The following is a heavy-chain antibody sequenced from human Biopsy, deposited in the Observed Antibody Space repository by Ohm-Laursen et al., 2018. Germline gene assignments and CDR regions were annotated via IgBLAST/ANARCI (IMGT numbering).Heavy chain of an antibody. J-gene: IGHJ4*02. Sequence: SVKVSCKASGYTFTDYRLYWVRQAPGQGLDLMGWIDPNTGYTDYPQKFQGRVTMTSDTSIDTSYMELSSLTSGDSAVYYCALEEPFDYWGQGTLVTVSS. CDR3: ALEEPFDY. CDR1: GYTFTDYR. CDR2: IDPNTGYT. D-gene: IGHD3-3*01. V-gene: IGHV1-2*02.